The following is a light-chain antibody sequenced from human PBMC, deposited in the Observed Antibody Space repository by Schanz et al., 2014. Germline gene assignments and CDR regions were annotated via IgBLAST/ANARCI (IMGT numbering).Light chain of an antibody. J-gene: IGLJ3*02. CDR3: SSYTSSSTLV. CDR2: DVS. Sequence: QSALTQPASVSGSPGQSITISCTGTASDVGGYNYVSWYQQYPGKAPKLLIYDVSQWPSGVSDRFSGSKSGNTASLTISGLQAEDEADYYCSSYTSSSTLVFGGGTKLTVL. V-gene: IGLV2-14*01. CDR1: ASDVGGYNY.